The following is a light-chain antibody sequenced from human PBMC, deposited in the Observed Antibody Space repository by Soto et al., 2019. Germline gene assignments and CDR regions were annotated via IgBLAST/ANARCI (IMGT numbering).Light chain of an antibody. V-gene: IGLV1-47*01. CDR3: AAWDDSLSGPHVV. CDR1: SSNIGSNY. Sequence: QSVLTQPPSASGTPGQRVTISCSGSSSNIGSNYVYWYQQLPGTAPKLLIYRNNHRPSGVPDRSSGSKSGTSASLAISGLRSEDEADYYCAAWDDSLSGPHVVFGGGTKLTVL. CDR2: RNN. J-gene: IGLJ2*01.